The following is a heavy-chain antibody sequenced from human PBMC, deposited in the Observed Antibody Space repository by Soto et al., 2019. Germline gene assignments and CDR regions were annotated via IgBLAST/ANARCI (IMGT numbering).Heavy chain of an antibody. CDR2: ITGNSDEI. CDR3: VKRGANWGAFEV. CDR1: GFTFGTYV. V-gene: IGHV3-23*01. D-gene: IGHD1-26*01. J-gene: IGHJ3*01. Sequence: EMQLLESGGGLVQPGGSLRPPGAPSGFTFGTYVITGIRQAPGKGLGWASSITGNSDEIFYAYSVRGRFTISRDNSNSKVYMQMNSLRAEDTALYYCVKRGANWGAFEVWGQGTVVTVSS.